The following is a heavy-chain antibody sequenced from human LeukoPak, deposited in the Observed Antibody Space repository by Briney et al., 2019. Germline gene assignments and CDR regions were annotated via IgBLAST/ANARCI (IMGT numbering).Heavy chain of an antibody. Sequence: PSETLSLTCTVSGGSISSSSYYWGWIRQPPGKGLEWIGYIYYSGSTNYNPSLKSRVTISVDTSKNQFSLKLSSVTAADTAVYYCARENYGSGNGWWFDPWGQGTLVTVSS. CDR2: IYYSGST. CDR3: ARENYGSGNGWWFDP. CDR1: GGSISSSSYY. V-gene: IGHV4-61*01. J-gene: IGHJ5*02. D-gene: IGHD3-10*01.